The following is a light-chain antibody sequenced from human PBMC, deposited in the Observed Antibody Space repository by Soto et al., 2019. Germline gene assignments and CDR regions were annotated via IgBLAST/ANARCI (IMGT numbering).Light chain of an antibody. CDR1: QSVGSN. J-gene: IGKJ5*01. CDR2: DAS. CDR3: QQYNNYPPIT. V-gene: IGKV3-15*01. Sequence: EIVMTQYPATLSVSPGERSTLSCMARQSVGSNLAWYQQTPGQAPRVVIYDASTRATVIPARFSGSGSGTEFTLTISSLQPEDFATYHCQQYNNYPPITFGQGTRLEIK.